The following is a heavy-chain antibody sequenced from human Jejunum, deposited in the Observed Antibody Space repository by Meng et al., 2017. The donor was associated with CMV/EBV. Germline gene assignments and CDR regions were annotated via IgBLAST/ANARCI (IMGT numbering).Heavy chain of an antibody. V-gene: IGHV3-30-3*01. J-gene: IGHJ6*02. CDR3: ARRCDLSTITCLSRGAYYYATDV. CDR2: ISYDGSSQ. D-gene: IGHD2/OR15-2a*01. Sequence: MPCVRPAPGKGLEWVAFISYDGSSQSYADSVKSRFTISRDNSKHTLYLEMSSLRAGDTAVYFCARRCDLSTITCLSRGAYYYATDVWGQGTTVTVSS.